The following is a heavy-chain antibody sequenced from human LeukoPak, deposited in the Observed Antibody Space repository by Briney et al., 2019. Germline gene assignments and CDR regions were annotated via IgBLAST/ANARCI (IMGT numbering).Heavy chain of an antibody. CDR3: ARGRSSMVRGYYYYYMDV. Sequence: SETLSLTCTVSGGSISSGSYYWVWIRQPPGKGLEWIGTIYYSGTTYYNPSLKSRVTISVDTSKNQFSLRLSSVTAADTAVYYCARGRSSMVRGYYYYYMDVWGKGTTVTISS. J-gene: IGHJ6*03. D-gene: IGHD3-10*01. CDR2: IYYSGTT. V-gene: IGHV4-39*07. CDR1: GGSISSGSYY.